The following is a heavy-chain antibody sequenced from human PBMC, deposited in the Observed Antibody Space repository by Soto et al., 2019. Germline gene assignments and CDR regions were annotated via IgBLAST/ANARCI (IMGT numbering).Heavy chain of an antibody. CDR3: AHGEGIVKSIVYFDS. CDR2: FDREDGET. D-gene: IGHD1-26*01. Sequence: ASVKVSCKVSGYFLTALSIHWVRQAPGKGLEWMGGFDREDGETIYAQKFQGRVTMTEDTSTDSAYMELSSLTSEDTAIYYCAHGEGIVKSIVYFDSWGQGTLVTDSS. J-gene: IGHJ4*02. CDR1: GYFLTALS. V-gene: IGHV1-24*01.